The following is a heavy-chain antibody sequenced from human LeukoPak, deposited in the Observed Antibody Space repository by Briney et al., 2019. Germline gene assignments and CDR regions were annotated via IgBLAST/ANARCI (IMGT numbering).Heavy chain of an antibody. CDR3: ARRDYSNYNNWFDP. D-gene: IGHD4-11*01. Sequence: PSETLSLTCTVYGGSISSSSYYWGWIRQPPGEGMEWIGSIYYSGSTYYNPSLKSRVTMSVDTSKNQFSLKLSSVTAADTAVYYCARRDYSNYNNWFDPWGQGTLVTVSS. V-gene: IGHV4-39*01. CDR2: IYYSGST. CDR1: GGSISSSSYY. J-gene: IGHJ5*02.